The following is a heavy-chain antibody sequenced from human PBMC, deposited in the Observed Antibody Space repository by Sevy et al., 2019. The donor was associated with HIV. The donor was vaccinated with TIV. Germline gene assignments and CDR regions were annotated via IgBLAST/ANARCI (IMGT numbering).Heavy chain of an antibody. CDR1: GGSISSGGYY. V-gene: IGHV4-31*03. D-gene: IGHD4-17*01. Sequence: SETLSLTCTVSGGSISSGGYYWSWIRQHPGKGLEWIGYIYYSGSTYYNPSLKSRVTISVDTSKNQFSLKLSSVTAADTAVYYCARDCSDDYGDYNWFDPWGQGTLVTVSS. CDR3: ARDCSDDYGDYNWFDP. CDR2: IYYSGST. J-gene: IGHJ5*02.